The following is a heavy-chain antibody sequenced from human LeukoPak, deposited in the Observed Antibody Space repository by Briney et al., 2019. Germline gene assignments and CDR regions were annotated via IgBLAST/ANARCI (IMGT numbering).Heavy chain of an antibody. J-gene: IGHJ4*02. V-gene: IGHV4-39*01. CDR1: GGSVSSSSYY. CDR2: IYYSGST. Sequence: PSETLSLTCTVSGGSVSSSSYYWGWIRQPPGKGLEWIGSIYYSGSTYYNPSLKSRVTISVDTSKNQFSLKLSSVTAADTAVYYCARYRDILTGYDYWGQGTLVTVSS. CDR3: ARYRDILTGYDY. D-gene: IGHD3-9*01.